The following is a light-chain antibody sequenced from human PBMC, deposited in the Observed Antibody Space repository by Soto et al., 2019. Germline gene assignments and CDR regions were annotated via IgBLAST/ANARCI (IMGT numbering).Light chain of an antibody. V-gene: IGKV3-20*01. CDR1: QSVSSNY. CDR2: GAS. Sequence: DIVLTQSPGPLSLAPGSRAPLSCRASQSVSSNYLGWYQQKPGQAPRLLIYGASTRATGIPDRFSGSGSGTDFSLTIRGLKPEDFAVYYCQQYRMSPNTFGQGARLEI. CDR3: QQYRMSPNT. J-gene: IGKJ5*01.